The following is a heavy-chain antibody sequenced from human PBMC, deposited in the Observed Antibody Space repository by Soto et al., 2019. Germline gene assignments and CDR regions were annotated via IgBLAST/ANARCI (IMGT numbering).Heavy chain of an antibody. CDR2: ISSSGSTI. J-gene: IGHJ5*02. D-gene: IGHD2-15*01. CDR3: ARDRKGPWSPRESVGP. CDR1: GFTFSDYY. V-gene: IGHV3-11*01. Sequence: SGRSLRISCAASGFTFSDYYMSWIRQAPGKGLEWVSYISSSGSTIYYADSVKGRFTISRDNAKNSLYLQMNSLRAEDTAVYYCARDRKGPWSPRESVGPWGQGTLVNVS.